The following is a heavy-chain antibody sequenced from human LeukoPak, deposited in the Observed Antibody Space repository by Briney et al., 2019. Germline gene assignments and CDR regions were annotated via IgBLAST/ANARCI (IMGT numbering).Heavy chain of an antibody. J-gene: IGHJ3*02. D-gene: IGHD5-18*01. CDR2: VTSDGSNT. CDR3: ARERYSYGDDGFDM. V-gene: IGHV3-74*01. CDR1: GFTLRRHY. Sequence: GGSLRLSCAASGFTLRRHYMHWVRQAPGKGLVWVSRVTSDGSNTSYADSVKGRFTVSRDNAKNTLYLEMNSLRAEDTAVYFCARERYSYGDDGFDMWGQGTMISVSS.